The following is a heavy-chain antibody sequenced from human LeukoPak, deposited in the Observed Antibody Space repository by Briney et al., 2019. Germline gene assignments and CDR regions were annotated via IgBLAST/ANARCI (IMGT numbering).Heavy chain of an antibody. J-gene: IGHJ4*01. V-gene: IGHV3-74*01. CDR1: GFTFSTYW. Sequence: GGSLRLSCAASGFTFSTYWMHWVRQAPGKGLVWVSRINVDGSITIYADSVKGRFTISRDNAKNTLYLQMNSLRGEDTAMYYCARTFGNNYGDYWGHGTLVTVSS. CDR2: INVDGSIT. D-gene: IGHD5-18*01. CDR3: ARTFGNNYGDY.